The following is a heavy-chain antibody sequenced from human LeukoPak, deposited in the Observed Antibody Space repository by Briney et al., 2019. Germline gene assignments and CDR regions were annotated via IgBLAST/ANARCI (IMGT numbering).Heavy chain of an antibody. CDR1: GGTFSSYA. CDR3: AREDQDCSSTSCSFDY. V-gene: IGHV1-69*13. Sequence: SVKVSCKASGGTFSSYAISWVRQAPGQGLEWMGGIIPILGTANYAQKFQGRVTITADESTSTAYMELSSLRSEDTAVYYCAREDQDCSSTSCSFDYWGQGTLVTVSS. CDR2: IIPILGTA. D-gene: IGHD2-2*01. J-gene: IGHJ4*02.